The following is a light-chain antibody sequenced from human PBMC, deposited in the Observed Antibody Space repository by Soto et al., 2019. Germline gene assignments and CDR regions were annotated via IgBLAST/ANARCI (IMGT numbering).Light chain of an antibody. CDR3: QQSFNTLT. CDR1: QSISTY. J-gene: IGKJ4*01. V-gene: IGKV1-39*01. CDR2: SAS. Sequence: DIQMTQSPSSLSASVGDRVTITCRASQSISTYVRWYQHRPGKAPKLLIYSASTLQSGVPPRFSGSGSGTDFPLTISSLQPEDFATYYCQQSFNTLTFGGGTKVEIE.